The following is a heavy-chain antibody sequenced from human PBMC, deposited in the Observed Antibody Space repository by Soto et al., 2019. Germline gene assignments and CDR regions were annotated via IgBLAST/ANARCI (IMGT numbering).Heavy chain of an antibody. V-gene: IGHV1-18*01. CDR1: GYTFTSYG. D-gene: IGHD3-22*01. J-gene: IGHJ4*02. Sequence: GASVKVSCKASGYTFTSYGISWVRQAPGQGLEWMGWISAYNGNTNYAQKLQGRVTMTTDTSTSTAYMELRSLRSDDTAVYYCARDRLTMIVVVTEEGVFDYWGQGTLVTVSS. CDR2: ISAYNGNT. CDR3: ARDRLTMIVVVTEEGVFDY.